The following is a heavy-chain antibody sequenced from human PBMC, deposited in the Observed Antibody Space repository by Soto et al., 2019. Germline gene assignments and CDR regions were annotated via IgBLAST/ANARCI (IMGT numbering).Heavy chain of an antibody. D-gene: IGHD7-27*01. Sequence: QVQLQESGPGLVEPSGTLSLTCAVSGVSISSSIWWSWVRQPPGKGLEWIAEISHSGSTNYNPSLTTRVTISVDKSKNQFSLKLPSVTAADTAVYYRARGWPLGGNRNYFDYWGQGNLVTVSS. CDR2: ISHSGST. CDR1: GVSISSSIW. CDR3: ARGWPLGGNRNYFDY. J-gene: IGHJ4*02. V-gene: IGHV4-4*02.